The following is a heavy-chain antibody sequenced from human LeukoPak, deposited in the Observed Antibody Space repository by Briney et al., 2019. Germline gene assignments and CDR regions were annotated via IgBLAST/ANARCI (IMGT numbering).Heavy chain of an antibody. Sequence: GGSLRLSCAASGFTFSSYAMHWVRQAPGKGLEWVAVISYDGSNKYYADSVKGRFTISRDNSKNTLYLQMNSLRAEDTAVYYCARLSAVAEPYFDYWGQGTLVTVSS. D-gene: IGHD6-19*01. CDR1: GFTFSSYA. J-gene: IGHJ4*02. CDR3: ARLSAVAEPYFDY. V-gene: IGHV3-30-3*01. CDR2: ISYDGSNK.